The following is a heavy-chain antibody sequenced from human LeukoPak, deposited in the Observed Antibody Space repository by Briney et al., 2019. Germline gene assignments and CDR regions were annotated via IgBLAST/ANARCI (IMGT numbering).Heavy chain of an antibody. J-gene: IGHJ4*02. CDR1: GFTFSSYA. CDR3: AKSRGMATITIDY. V-gene: IGHV3-23*01. CDR2: ISGSGGST. Sequence: GGSLRLSCAASGFTFSSYAMSWVRQAPGKGLEWVSAISGSGGSTYYADSVKGRFTISRDNSKNTLYLQMNSLRAEGTAVYYCAKSRGMATITIDYWGQGTLVTVSS. D-gene: IGHD5-24*01.